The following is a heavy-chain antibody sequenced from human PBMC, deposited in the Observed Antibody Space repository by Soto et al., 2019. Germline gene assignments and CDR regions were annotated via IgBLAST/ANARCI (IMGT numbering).Heavy chain of an antibody. CDR3: TRGIAAAGTGYYYYYGMDV. D-gene: IGHD6-13*01. J-gene: IGHJ6*02. V-gene: IGHV3-49*03. CDR1: GFTFGDYA. Sequence: GGSLRLSCTASGFTFGDYAMSWFRQAPGKGLEWVGFIRSKAYGGTTEYAASVKGRFTISRDDSKSIAYLQMNSLKTEDTAVYYCTRGIAAAGTGYYYYYGMDVWGQGTTVTVSS. CDR2: IRSKAYGGTT.